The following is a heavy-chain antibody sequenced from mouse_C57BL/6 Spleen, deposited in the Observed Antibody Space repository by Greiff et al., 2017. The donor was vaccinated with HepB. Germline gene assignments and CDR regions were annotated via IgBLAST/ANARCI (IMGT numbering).Heavy chain of an antibody. CDR1: GYTFTSYW. J-gene: IGHJ2*01. CDR2: IDPTDSYT. Sequence: QVQLQQSGAELVKPGASVKLSCKASGYTFTSYWMQWVKQRPGQGLEWIGEIDPTDSYTNYNQKFKGKATLTVDTSSSTAYMQLSSLTSEDSAVYYGASGTLYYFDYWGQGTTLTVSS. V-gene: IGHV1-50*01. CDR3: ASGTLYYFDY.